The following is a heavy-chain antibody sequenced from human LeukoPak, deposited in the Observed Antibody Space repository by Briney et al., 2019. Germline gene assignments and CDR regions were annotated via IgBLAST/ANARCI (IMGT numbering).Heavy chain of an antibody. D-gene: IGHD6-19*01. CDR3: AKDRSSGWNSFFDY. CDR1: GFTFSSYA. J-gene: IGHJ4*02. Sequence: QPGGSLRLSCAASGFTFSSYAMSCVRQAPGKGLECVSTISGTAGNTYYADSVKGRFTISRDNSKNTLYLQMNSLRAEDTAVYYCAKDRSSGWNSFFDYWGQGTLVTVSS. CDR2: ISGTAGNT. V-gene: IGHV3-23*01.